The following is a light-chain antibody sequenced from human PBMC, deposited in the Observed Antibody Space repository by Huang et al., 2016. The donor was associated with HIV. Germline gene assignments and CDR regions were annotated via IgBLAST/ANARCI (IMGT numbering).Light chain of an antibody. Sequence: SPGERAALSCRASQSVATNLAWFQQRPGQAPRLLSSGASARAKGVAARFSGSGSGTDFTLTISSLQSEDSAVYYCQQYHNWPPWTFGQGTKVEIK. CDR1: QSVATN. CDR2: GAS. J-gene: IGKJ1*01. CDR3: QQYHNWPPWT. V-gene: IGKV3-15*01.